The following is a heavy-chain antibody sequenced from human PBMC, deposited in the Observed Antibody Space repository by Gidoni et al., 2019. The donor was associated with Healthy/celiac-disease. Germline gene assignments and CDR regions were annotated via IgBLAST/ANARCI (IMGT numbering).Heavy chain of an antibody. CDR3: ARARGRDGYND. CDR2: IIPILGIA. V-gene: IGHV1-69*02. J-gene: IGHJ4*02. D-gene: IGHD5-12*01. Sequence: QVQLVQSGAEVKTPGSSVKVFCKASGGTFSSYTISWVRQAPGQGLEWMGRIIPILGIANYAQKFQGRVTITADKSTSTAYMELSSLRSEDTAVYYCARARGRDGYNDWGQGTLVTVSS. CDR1: GGTFSSYT.